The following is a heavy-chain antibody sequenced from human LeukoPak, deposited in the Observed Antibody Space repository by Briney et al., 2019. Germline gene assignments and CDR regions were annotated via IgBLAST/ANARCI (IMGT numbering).Heavy chain of an antibody. D-gene: IGHD4-23*01. V-gene: IGHV3-21*01. J-gene: IGHJ4*02. Sequence: GRSLRLSCAASGFTFSYYGMQWVRQAPGKGLEWVSSISSSSSYIYYADSVKGRFTISRDNAKNSLYLQMNSLRAEDTAVYYCAREPYGGNSLDNWGQGTLVIVSS. CDR3: AREPYGGNSLDN. CDR1: GFTFSYYG. CDR2: ISSSSSYI.